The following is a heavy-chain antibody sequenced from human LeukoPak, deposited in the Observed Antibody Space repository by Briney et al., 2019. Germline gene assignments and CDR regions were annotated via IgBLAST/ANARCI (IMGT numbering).Heavy chain of an antibody. D-gene: IGHD3-10*01. CDR3: ARDVLRGLWFGNYFDY. Sequence: GGSLRLSCAASGFTFSSYSMNWVRQAPGKGLEWVSYISSSSTIYYADSVKGRFTISRDNAKNSLYLQMNSLRAEDTAVYYCARDVLRGLWFGNYFDYWGQGTLVTVSS. V-gene: IGHV3-48*04. J-gene: IGHJ4*02. CDR1: GFTFSSYS. CDR2: ISSSSTI.